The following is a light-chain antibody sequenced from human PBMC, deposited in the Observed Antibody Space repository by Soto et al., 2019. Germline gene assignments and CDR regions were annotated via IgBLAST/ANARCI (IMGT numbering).Light chain of an antibody. V-gene: IGLV2-14*01. CDR2: SVS. CDR1: SSDIGTYDH. J-gene: IGLJ1*01. Sequence: QSALTQPASVSGSPGQSITISCSGTSSDIGTYDHVAWLQQFPGKTPKLVIYSVSDRPPGVSYRFSGSKSGNTASLTISGLQADDEADYYCISYTVSRSYVFGTGTKLTVL. CDR3: ISYTVSRSYV.